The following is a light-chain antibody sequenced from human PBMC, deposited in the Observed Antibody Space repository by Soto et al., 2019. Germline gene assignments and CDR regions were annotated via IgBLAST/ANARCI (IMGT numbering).Light chain of an antibody. J-gene: IGKJ5*01. CDR2: GAS. V-gene: IGKV3-15*01. CDR3: QQYNYRPPP. CDR1: QSVSGN. Sequence: EIVMTQSPATLSVSPGERAALSCRASQSVSGNLAWYQQTPGQAPRLLIYGASTRATGIPARFSGSGFGTEFTLTISSLKSEDVAVYYCQQYNYRPPPFGQGTRLEIK.